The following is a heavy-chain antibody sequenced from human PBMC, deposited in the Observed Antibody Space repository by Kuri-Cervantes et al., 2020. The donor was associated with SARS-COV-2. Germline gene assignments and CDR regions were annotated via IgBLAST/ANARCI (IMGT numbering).Heavy chain of an antibody. J-gene: IGHJ4*02. V-gene: IGHV3-23*01. CDR3: AKVPVGAVAGTDEYYFDY. Sequence: GGSLRLSCAASGFTFSSYAMSWVRQAPGKGLEWVSAISGSGGSTYYADSVKGRLTISRDNSKNTLYLQMNSLRAEDTAVYYCAKVPVGAVAGTDEYYFDYWGQGTLVTVSS. D-gene: IGHD6-19*01. CDR1: GFTFSSYA. CDR2: ISGSGGST.